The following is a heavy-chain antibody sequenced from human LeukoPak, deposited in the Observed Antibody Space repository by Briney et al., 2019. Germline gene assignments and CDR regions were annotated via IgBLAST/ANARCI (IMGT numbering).Heavy chain of an antibody. J-gene: IGHJ3*02. D-gene: IGHD2-15*01. CDR3: ARDRVEGGGRLGAFDI. CDR1: EFSVGSNY. CDR2: IYVGGDT. V-gene: IGHV3-66*01. Sequence: PGGSLRLSCAASEFSVGSNYMTWVRQAPGKGLEWVSVIYVGGDTYYAGSVKGRFTISRDKSKNTVYLQMNSLRVEDTAVYYCARDRVEGGGRLGAFDIWGQGTMVTVSS.